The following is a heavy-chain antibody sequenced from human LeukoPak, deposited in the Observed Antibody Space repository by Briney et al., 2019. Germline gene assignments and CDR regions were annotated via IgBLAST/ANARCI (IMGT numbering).Heavy chain of an antibody. D-gene: IGHD3-10*01. CDR2: IYYSGST. V-gene: IGHV4-59*12. Sequence: PSETLSLTCAVSGGSISSYYWSWIRQPPGKGLEWIGYIYYSGSTNYNPSLKSRVTISVDTSKNQFSLKLSSVTAADTAVYYCARRYYGSGRIDYWGQGTLVTVSS. CDR3: ARRYYGSGRIDY. CDR1: GGSISSYY. J-gene: IGHJ4*02.